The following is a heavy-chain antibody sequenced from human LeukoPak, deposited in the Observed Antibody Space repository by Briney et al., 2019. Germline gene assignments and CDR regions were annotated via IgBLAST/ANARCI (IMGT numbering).Heavy chain of an antibody. CDR3: ASRAAIGV. D-gene: IGHD2-2*02. J-gene: IGHJ4*02. CDR2: INPNSGGT. Sequence: GASVKVSCKASGYTFSTYAINWVRQAPGQGLERMGWINPNSGGTNYAQKFQGRVTMTRDTSISTAYMELSRLRSDDTAVYYCASRAAIGVWGQGTLVTVSS. V-gene: IGHV1-2*02. CDR1: GYTFSTYA.